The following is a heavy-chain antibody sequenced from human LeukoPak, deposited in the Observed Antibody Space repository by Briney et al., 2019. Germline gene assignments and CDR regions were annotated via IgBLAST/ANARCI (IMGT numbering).Heavy chain of an antibody. CDR2: IYYSGST. CDR3: ARHGDGYTVYAFDI. D-gene: IGHD5-24*01. V-gene: IGHV4-39*01. J-gene: IGHJ3*02. Sequence: SETLSLTCTVSGGSISSSSYYWGWIRQPPGKGLEWIGSIYYSGSTYYNPSLKSRVTISVDTSKNQFSLKLSSVTAADTAVYYCARHGDGYTVYAFDIWGQGTVVTVSS. CDR1: GGSISSSSYY.